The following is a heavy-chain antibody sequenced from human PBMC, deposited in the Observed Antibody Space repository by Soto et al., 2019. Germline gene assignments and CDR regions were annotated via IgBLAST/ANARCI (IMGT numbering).Heavy chain of an antibody. D-gene: IGHD4-4*01. CDR2: ISWNSGSI. Sequence: EVQLVESGGGLVQPGRSLRLSCAASGFTFDDYAMHWVRQAPGKGLEWVSGISWNSGSIGYADSVKGRFTISRDNAKNSLYLQMNSLRAEDTALYYCAKDNYSAMDVWGKGTTVTVSS. J-gene: IGHJ6*03. CDR3: AKDNYSAMDV. CDR1: GFTFDDYA. V-gene: IGHV3-9*01.